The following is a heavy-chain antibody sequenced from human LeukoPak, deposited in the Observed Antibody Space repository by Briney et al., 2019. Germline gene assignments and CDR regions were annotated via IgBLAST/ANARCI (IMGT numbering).Heavy chain of an antibody. CDR2: INHSGST. V-gene: IGHV4-34*01. Sequence: SETLSLTCAVYGGSFSGYYWSWIRQPPGKGLEWIGEINHSGSTNYNPSLKSRVTISVDTSKNQFSLKLSSVTAADTAVYCCARRAKNKYYDILTGYTAYFDYWGQGTLVTVSS. J-gene: IGHJ4*02. D-gene: IGHD3-9*01. CDR3: ARRAKNKYYDILTGYTAYFDY. CDR1: GGSFSGYY.